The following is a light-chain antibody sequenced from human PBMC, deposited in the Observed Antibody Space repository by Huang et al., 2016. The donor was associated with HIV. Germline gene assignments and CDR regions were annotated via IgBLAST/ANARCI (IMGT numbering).Light chain of an antibody. V-gene: IGKV1-39*01. Sequence: DIQMTQSPSSLAASVGDRVTITCRARQSISGYLNWYQQKPGKAPKLLIYAASRLQSGVPSRFSGSGSGTDFTLTISSLQPEDFATYYCQQSYSSSWTFGQGTKVEIK. J-gene: IGKJ1*01. CDR1: QSISGY. CDR2: AAS. CDR3: QQSYSSSWT.